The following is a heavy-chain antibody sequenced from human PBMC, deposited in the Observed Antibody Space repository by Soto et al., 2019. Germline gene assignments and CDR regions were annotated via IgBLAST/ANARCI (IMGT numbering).Heavy chain of an antibody. D-gene: IGHD2-2*01. J-gene: IGHJ4*02. CDR2: IYYSGST. V-gene: IGHV4-61*01. CDR1: GGSVSSGSYY. Sequence: QVQLQESGPGLVKPSETLSLTCTVSGGSVSSGSYYWSWIRQPPGKGLEWIGYIYYSGSTNYNPSLKSRVTISVDTSKNQFSLKLSSVTAADTAVYYCARTVVPASHFDYWGQRTLVTVSS. CDR3: ARTVVPASHFDY.